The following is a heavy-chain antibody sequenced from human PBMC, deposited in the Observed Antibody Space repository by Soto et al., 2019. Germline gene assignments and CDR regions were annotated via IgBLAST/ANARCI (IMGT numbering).Heavy chain of an antibody. CDR1: GYTFTGYY. Sequence: ASVKVSCKASGYTFTGYYMHWVRQAPGQGLEWMGWINPNSGGTNYAQKFQGWVTMTRDTSISTAYMELSRLRSDDTAVYYCARDRYDYSSGWYEGNGMDVWGQGTTVTVS. CDR3: ARDRYDYSSGWYEGNGMDV. V-gene: IGHV1-2*04. J-gene: IGHJ6*02. CDR2: INPNSGGT. D-gene: IGHD6-19*01.